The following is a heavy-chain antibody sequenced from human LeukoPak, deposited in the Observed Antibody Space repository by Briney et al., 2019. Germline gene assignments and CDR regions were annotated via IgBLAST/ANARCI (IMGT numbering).Heavy chain of an antibody. V-gene: IGHV3-23*01. CDR3: AKRIEYSSSSAYFDY. CDR1: GFTFSRYA. CDR2: VSDSAGDT. J-gene: IGHJ4*02. Sequence: GGSLRLSCAASGFTFSRYAMSWVRQAPGEGLEWVSAVSDSAGDTYYADSVKGRFTISRDNSKNTLYLQMNSLRAEDTAVYYCAKRIEYSSSSAYFDYWGQGTLVTVSS. D-gene: IGHD6-6*01.